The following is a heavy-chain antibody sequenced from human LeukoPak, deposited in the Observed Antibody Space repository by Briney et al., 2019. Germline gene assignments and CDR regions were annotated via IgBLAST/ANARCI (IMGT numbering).Heavy chain of an antibody. CDR3: ARVSTEGLLWFGELLPNYYYMDV. CDR1: GGSISSGSYY. Sequence: SETLSLTCTVSGGSISSGSYYWSWIRQPAGKGLEWIGRIYTSGSTNYNPSLKSRVTISVDTSKNQFSLKLSSVTAADTAVYYCARVSTEGLLWFGELLPNYYYMDVWGKGTTVTISS. V-gene: IGHV4-61*02. CDR2: IYTSGST. J-gene: IGHJ6*03. D-gene: IGHD3-10*01.